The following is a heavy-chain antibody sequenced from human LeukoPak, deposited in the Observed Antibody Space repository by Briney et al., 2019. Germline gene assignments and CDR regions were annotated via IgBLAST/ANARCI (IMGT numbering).Heavy chain of an antibody. Sequence: GGSLRLSCTASGFTLSSYWMHWVRQAPGKGLVWVSRINSDGSSTSYADSVKGRFTISRDNAENTLYLQMNSLRAEDTAVYSCAKSFYSGSRFDPWGQGTLVTVSS. CDR2: INSDGSST. V-gene: IGHV3-74*01. J-gene: IGHJ5*02. CDR1: GFTLSSYW. CDR3: AKSFYSGSRFDP. D-gene: IGHD6-13*01.